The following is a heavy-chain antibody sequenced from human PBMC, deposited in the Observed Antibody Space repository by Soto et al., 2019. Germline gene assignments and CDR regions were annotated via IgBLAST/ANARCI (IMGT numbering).Heavy chain of an antibody. V-gene: IGHV4-59*01. D-gene: IGHD6-19*01. Sequence: SETLSRTCIVSGGSSTSSHWSCIRHFPEKGLEWIAYTSYTGNTNYNPSFQSRVTISIDTSKNQLSLKMTSMTAAHTAAYSRATDMPAGCTHHCGHWGKRNRITV. J-gene: IGHJ1*01. CDR1: GGSSTSSH. CDR2: TSYTGNT. CDR3: ATDMPAGCTHHCGH.